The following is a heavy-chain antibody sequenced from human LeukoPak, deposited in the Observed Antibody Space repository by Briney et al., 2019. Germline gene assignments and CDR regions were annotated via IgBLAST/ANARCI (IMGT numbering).Heavy chain of an antibody. CDR1: GYTFTSYY. CDR2: INPSGGST. V-gene: IGHV1-46*01. J-gene: IGHJ6*02. D-gene: IGHD3-22*01. Sequence: ASVKVSCKASGYTFTSYYMHWVRQAPGQGLEWMGIINPSGGSTSYAQKFQGRVTMTRDMSTSTVYMELSSLRSEDTAVYYCAREGYYDSSGYPWGMDVWGQGTTVTVSS. CDR3: AREGYYDSSGYPWGMDV.